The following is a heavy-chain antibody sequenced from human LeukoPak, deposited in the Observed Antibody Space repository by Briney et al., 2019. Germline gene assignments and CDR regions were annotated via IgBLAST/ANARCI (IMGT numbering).Heavy chain of an antibody. D-gene: IGHD3-3*01. CDR2: ISSSSSYI. Sequence: GGSLRLSCAASVFTFSSYSMNLVRQAPGKGLEWVSSISSSSSYIYYADSVKGRFTISRDNAKNSLYLQMNSLRAEDTAVYYCARVPSYDFWSGLNWFDPWGQGTLVTVSS. V-gene: IGHV3-21*01. J-gene: IGHJ5*02. CDR1: VFTFSSYS. CDR3: ARVPSYDFWSGLNWFDP.